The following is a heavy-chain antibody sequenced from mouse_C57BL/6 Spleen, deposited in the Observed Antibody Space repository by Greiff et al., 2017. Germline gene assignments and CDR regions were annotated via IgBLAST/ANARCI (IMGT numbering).Heavy chain of an antibody. D-gene: IGHD1-1*01. CDR1: GFTFSSYG. V-gene: IGHV5-6*01. CDR2: ISSGGSYT. Sequence: EVKLQESGGDLVKPGGSLKLSCAASGFTFSSYGMSWVRQTPDKRLEWVATISSGGSYTYYPDSVKGRFTISRDNAKNTLYLQMSSLKSEDTAMYYCAGFTTVVGGMDYWGQGTSVTVSS. CDR3: AGFTTVVGGMDY. J-gene: IGHJ4*01.